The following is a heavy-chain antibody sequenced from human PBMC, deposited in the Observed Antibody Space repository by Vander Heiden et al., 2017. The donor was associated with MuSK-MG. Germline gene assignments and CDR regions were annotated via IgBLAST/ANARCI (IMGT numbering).Heavy chain of an antibody. D-gene: IGHD6-13*01. V-gene: IGHV4-39*07. Sequence: QLQLPASGPGLVTPSSTLSLTCTVSGGSISSSSYYWGWIRQPPGKGLEWIVSIYYSGRTYYNPSRKSRVTISVETAKNQFYLKLSSVTAADRDVYYCARERRECSSRWYWVGNYWEYWGQGTRGTVAA. CDR1: GGSISSSSYY. CDR3: ARERRECSSRWYWVGNYWEY. J-gene: IGHJ4*02. CDR2: IYYSGRT.